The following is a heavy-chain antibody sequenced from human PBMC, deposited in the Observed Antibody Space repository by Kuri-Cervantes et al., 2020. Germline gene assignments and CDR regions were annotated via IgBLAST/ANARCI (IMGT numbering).Heavy chain of an antibody. Sequence: GESLKISCAVSGFTFSNYEMNWVRQAPGKGLEWVSYISSSGSSIYYADSVKGRFTISRDNAKNSLDLQMSSLRAEDTALYYCASVGRSTRPGFWGQGTLVTVSS. V-gene: IGHV3-48*03. J-gene: IGHJ4*02. D-gene: IGHD6-6*01. CDR3: ASVGRSTRPGF. CDR1: GFTFSNYE. CDR2: ISSSGSSI.